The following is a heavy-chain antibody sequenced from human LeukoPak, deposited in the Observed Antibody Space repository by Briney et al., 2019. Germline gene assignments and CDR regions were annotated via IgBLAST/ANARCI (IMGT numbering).Heavy chain of an antibody. Sequence: PGGSLRLSCVASGFIVNDHAMHWVRQIPGKGLEWVAGVFWNGVDKGYADSVKGRFTIFRDNAKNSMYLQMNSLRIEDTALYYCSKDISAGGLDVRGPGTPVTVSS. V-gene: IGHV3-9*01. J-gene: IGHJ6*02. D-gene: IGHD3-16*02. CDR2: VFWNGVDK. CDR3: SKDISAGGLDV. CDR1: GFIVNDHA.